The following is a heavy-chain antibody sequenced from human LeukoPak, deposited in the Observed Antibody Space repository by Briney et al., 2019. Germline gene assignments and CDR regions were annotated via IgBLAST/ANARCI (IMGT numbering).Heavy chain of an antibody. J-gene: IGHJ4*02. CDR3: AKSTGGDRIVVVPAATYYFDY. CDR2: ISWNSGSI. Sequence: PGRSLRLSCAASGFTFDDYAMHWVRQAPGKGLEWVSGISWNSGSIGYADSVKGRFTISRDNAKNSLYLQMNSLRAEDTALYYCAKSTGGDRIVVVPAATYYFDYWGQGTLVTVSS. CDR1: GFTFDDYA. V-gene: IGHV3-9*01. D-gene: IGHD2-2*01.